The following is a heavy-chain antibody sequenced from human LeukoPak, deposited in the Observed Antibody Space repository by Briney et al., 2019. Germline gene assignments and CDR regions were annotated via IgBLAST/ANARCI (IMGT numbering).Heavy chain of an antibody. Sequence: GGSLRLSCAASGFTFSSYGMHWVRQAPGKGLEWVAVMSYDGSNKYYADSVKGRFTISRDNSKNTLYLQMNSLRAEDTAVYYCAKGQQWLARAAYFDYWVQGTLVSVSS. CDR3: AKGQQWLARAAYFDY. J-gene: IGHJ4*02. D-gene: IGHD6-19*01. CDR1: GFTFSSYG. CDR2: MSYDGSNK. V-gene: IGHV3-30*18.